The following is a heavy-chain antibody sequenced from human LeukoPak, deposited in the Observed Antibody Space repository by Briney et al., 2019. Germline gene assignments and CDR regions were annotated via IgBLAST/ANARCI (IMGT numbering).Heavy chain of an antibody. CDR1: GFTFSSYS. J-gene: IGHJ6*03. CDR2: ISSSSSYI. CDR3: ARAIHPGVRGVINGRYMDV. D-gene: IGHD3-10*01. V-gene: IGHV3-21*01. Sequence: GGSLRLSCAASGFTFSSYSMNWVRQAPGKGLEWVSSISSSSSYIYYADSVKGRFTISRDNAKNSLYLQMNSLRAEDTAVYYCARAIHPGVRGVINGRYMDVWGKGTTVTISS.